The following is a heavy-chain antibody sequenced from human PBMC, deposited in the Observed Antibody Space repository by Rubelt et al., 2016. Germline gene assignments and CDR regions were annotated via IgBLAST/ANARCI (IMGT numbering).Heavy chain of an antibody. J-gene: IGHJ4*02. V-gene: IGHV3-74*01. CDR3: ARDHVSSARDD. CDR1: GFSFSMYW. Sequence: GSLRLSCAASGFSFSMYWMHWVRQVPGKGLVWVSRIYSDVSSTTYADSVKGRFTISRDNAKNTLYLQMNSLRAEDTAVYYCARDHVSSARDDWGQGTLVTVSS. CDR2: IYSDVSST. D-gene: IGHD3-10*01.